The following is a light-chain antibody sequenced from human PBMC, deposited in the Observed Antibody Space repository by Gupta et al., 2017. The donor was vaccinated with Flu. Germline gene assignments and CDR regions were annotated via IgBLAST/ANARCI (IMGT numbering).Light chain of an antibody. J-gene: IGKJ2*01. Sequence: TLSFAPGERATRSCRASQSVSSYLAWYQQKPGQAPRLLIYEASNRATGIPARFSGSGSGTDFTLTISSLEPEDFAVYYCQQRSNWPPEYTFGQGTKLEIK. CDR3: QQRSNWPPEYT. CDR1: QSVSSY. CDR2: EAS. V-gene: IGKV3-11*01.